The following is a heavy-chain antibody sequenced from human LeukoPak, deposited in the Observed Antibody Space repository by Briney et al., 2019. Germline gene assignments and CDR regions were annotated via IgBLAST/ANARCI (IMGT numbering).Heavy chain of an antibody. CDR3: AKLGGYYDNSASRYFDY. V-gene: IGHV3-48*01. CDR2: ISSSSSTI. D-gene: IGHD3-22*01. J-gene: IGHJ4*02. Sequence: PGGSLRLSCAASGFTFSSYSMNWVRQAPGKGLEWVSYISSSSSTIYYADSEKGRFTISRDNAKNSLYLQMNSLRAEDTAVYYCAKLGGYYDNSASRYFDYWGQGTLVTVSS. CDR1: GFTFSSYS.